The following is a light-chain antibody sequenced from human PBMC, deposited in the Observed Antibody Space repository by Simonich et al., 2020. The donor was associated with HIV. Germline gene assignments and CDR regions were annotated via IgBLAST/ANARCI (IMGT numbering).Light chain of an antibody. CDR1: SSDFGGYDY. J-gene: IGLJ3*02. CDR3: SSYAGSNVWV. Sequence: QSALTQPASVSGSPGQSITISCTGTSSDFGGYDYVSWYQQHPGKAPKLMLYEVSKRPSGVPDRFSGSKSGNTASLAGSGLQAEDEADYYCSSYAGSNVWVFGGGTKLSVL. V-gene: IGLV2-8*01. CDR2: EVS.